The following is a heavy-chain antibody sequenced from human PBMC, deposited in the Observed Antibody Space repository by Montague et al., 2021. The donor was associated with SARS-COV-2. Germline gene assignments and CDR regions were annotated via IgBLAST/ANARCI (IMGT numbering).Heavy chain of an antibody. J-gene: IGHJ4*01. V-gene: IGHV4-39*07. CDR2: VSDSGST. Sequence: SETLSLTCSVSGGSVSSSSYDWGWIRQPPGEGLEWIGTVSDSGSTSYNPSLKSRVTISVDTPKNQFSLKLSSVTAADTAVYYCAGSLNGNQERGDYWGHGTLVTVSS. D-gene: IGHD3-9*01. CDR1: GGSVSSSSYD. CDR3: AGSLNGNQERGDY.